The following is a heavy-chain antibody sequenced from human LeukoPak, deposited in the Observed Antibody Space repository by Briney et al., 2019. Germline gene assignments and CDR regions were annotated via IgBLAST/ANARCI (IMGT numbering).Heavy chain of an antibody. CDR1: GFTFSSYS. V-gene: IGHV3-74*03. CDR3: AREGRVSGYDFDC. J-gene: IGHJ4*02. Sequence: PGGSLRLSCAASGFTFSSYSMNWVRQAPGKGLEWVSRINSDGSSITYADSVKGRFTISRDNAKNTLYLQMNSLRVEDTAVYYCAREGRVSGYDFDCWGQGTLVTVSS. CDR2: INSDGSSI. D-gene: IGHD5-12*01.